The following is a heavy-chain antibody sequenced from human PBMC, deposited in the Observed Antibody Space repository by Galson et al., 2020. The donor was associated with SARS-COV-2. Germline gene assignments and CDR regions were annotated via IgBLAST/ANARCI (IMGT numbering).Heavy chain of an antibody. J-gene: IGHJ4*02. D-gene: IGHD3-22*01. V-gene: IGHV3-33*08. CDR2: IWNDGSNK. CDR1: GFTFSSYG. CDR3: ASGYYYKNIDY. Sequence: GESLKISCAASGFTFSSYGMHWVRQAPGKGLEWVALIWNDGSNKFYADSVKGRFAISRDNSKNTLYLQMNSLRAEDTAVYYCASGYYYKNIDYWGQGTLVTVSS.